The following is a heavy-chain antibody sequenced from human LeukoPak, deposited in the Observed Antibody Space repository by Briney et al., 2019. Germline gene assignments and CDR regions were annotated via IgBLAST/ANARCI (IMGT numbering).Heavy chain of an antibody. CDR3: ARESDILTGYYDY. V-gene: IGHV1-69*06. J-gene: IGHJ4*02. CDR2: IIPIFGTA. D-gene: IGHD3-9*01. Sequence: ASVKVSCKASGGTFSSYAISWVRQAPGQGLEWMGGIIPIFGTANYAQKFQGRVTITADKSTSTAYMELSSLRSEDTAVYYCARESDILTGYYDYWGRGTLVTVSS. CDR1: GGTFSSYA.